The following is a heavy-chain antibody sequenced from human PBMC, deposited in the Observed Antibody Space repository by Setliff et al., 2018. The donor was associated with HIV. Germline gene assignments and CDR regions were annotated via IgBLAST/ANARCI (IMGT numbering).Heavy chain of an antibody. J-gene: IGHJ4*02. CDR2: LYYSGSS. CDR1: GGSITTSTFY. CDR3: ARRPSPYYYYDSSGYSGGNVDY. V-gene: IGHV4-39*01. D-gene: IGHD3-22*01. Sequence: PSETLSLTCTVSGGSITTSTFYWGWIRQPPGKGLEWIGDLYYSGSSHYNPSLKSRVTISVDTSRNQFSLRLSSVTAADTAVYYCARRPSPYYYYDSSGYSGGNVDYWGQGTLVTVPQ.